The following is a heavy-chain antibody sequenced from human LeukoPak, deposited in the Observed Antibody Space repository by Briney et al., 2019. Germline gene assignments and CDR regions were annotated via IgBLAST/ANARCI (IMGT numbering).Heavy chain of an antibody. CDR3: ARARRWLQLTENWFDP. Sequence: GGSLRLSCAASGFTFSSYAMHWVRQAPGKGLEWVAVISYDGSNKYYADSVKGRFTISRDNSKNTLYLQMNSLRAEDTAVYYCARARRWLQLTENWFDPRGQGTLVTVSS. CDR1: GFTFSSYA. D-gene: IGHD5-24*01. CDR2: ISYDGSNK. J-gene: IGHJ5*02. V-gene: IGHV3-30*04.